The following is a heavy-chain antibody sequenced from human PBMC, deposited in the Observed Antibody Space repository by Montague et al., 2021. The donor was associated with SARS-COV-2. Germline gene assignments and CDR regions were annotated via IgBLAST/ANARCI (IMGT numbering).Heavy chain of an antibody. CDR2: VYYSGST. J-gene: IGHJ4*02. V-gene: IGHV4-59*11. D-gene: IGHD3-3*01. CDR1: GGSIGSHY. Sequence: SETLSLTCTVSGGSIGSHYWSWIRQPPGKGLEWIGYVYYSGSTNYNPSLKSRVTISVDTSKNQFSLKLSSVTAADTAVYYCARALRRVVIKHFDYWGQGTLVTVSS. CDR3: ARALRRVVIKHFDY.